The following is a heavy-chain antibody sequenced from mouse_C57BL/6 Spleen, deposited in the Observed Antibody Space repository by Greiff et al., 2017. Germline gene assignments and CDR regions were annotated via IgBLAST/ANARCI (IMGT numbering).Heavy chain of an antibody. CDR1: GYSITSGYY. CDR2: ISYDGSN. J-gene: IGHJ4*01. D-gene: IGHD1-1*01. CDR3: AREDYCGRTYAMDY. V-gene: IGHV3-6*01. Sequence: ESGPGLVKPSQSLSLTCSVTGYSITSGYYWNWIRQFPGNKLEWMGYISYDGSNNYNPSLKNRISITRDTSKNQFFLKLNSVTTEDTATYYCAREDYCGRTYAMDYWGQGTSVTVSS.